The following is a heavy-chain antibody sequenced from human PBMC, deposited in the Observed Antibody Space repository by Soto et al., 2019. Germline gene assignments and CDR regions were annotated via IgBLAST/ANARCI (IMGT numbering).Heavy chain of an antibody. CDR1: GFTFSMYW. CDR2: ISDDGSTT. CDR3: ARESEDLTSHFDD. V-gene: IGHV3-74*01. Sequence: PGGSLRLSWVVSGFTFSMYWMHWVRQVPGQSPFWVSRISDDGSTTNYADSVRVRFTISRYNSKNSLYLEMNSLRAEDTAVYYCARESEDLTSHFDDWGQGTLITVSS. J-gene: IGHJ4*02.